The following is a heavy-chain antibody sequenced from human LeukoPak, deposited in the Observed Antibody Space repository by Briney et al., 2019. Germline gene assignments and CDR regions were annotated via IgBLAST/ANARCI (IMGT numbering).Heavy chain of an antibody. CDR1: GGSISSYY. V-gene: IGHV4-59*01. CDR2: IYYSGST. CDR3: ARDFLGMATDY. J-gene: IGHJ4*02. D-gene: IGHD5-24*01. Sequence: PSETLSLTCTVSGGSISSYYWSWIRQPPGKGLEWIGYIYYSGSTNYNPSLKSRVTISVDTSKNQFSLKLSSVTAADTVVYYCARDFLGMATDYWGQGTLVTVSS.